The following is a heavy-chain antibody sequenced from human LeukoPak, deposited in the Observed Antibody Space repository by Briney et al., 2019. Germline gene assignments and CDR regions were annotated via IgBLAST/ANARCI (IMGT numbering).Heavy chain of an antibody. V-gene: IGHV3-11*01. Sequence: PGGSLRLSCVASGFSFSDYYMTWIRQAPGKGLEWVSYSSSSGSTIYHADSVKGRFAISRDNARNSLYLQINSLRAEDTAVYSCTRTRGCSSTSCYADYWGQGTLVTVSS. CDR1: GFSFSDYY. D-gene: IGHD2-2*01. CDR2: SSSSGSTI. J-gene: IGHJ4*02. CDR3: TRTRGCSSTSCYADY.